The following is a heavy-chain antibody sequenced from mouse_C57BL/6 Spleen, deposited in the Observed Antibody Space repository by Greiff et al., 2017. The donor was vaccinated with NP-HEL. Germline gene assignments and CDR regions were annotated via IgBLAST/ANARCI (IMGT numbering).Heavy chain of an antibody. J-gene: IGHJ4*01. Sequence: QVQLQQSGPELVKPGASVKISCKASGYSFTSYYIHWVKQRPGQGLEWIGWIYPGSGNTKYNEKFKGKATLTADTSSSTAYMQLSSLTSEDSAVYYCARGVWFYAMDYWGQGTSVTVSS. CDR1: GYSFTSYY. V-gene: IGHV1-66*01. CDR2: IYPGSGNT. CDR3: ARGVWFYAMDY. D-gene: IGHD1-1*02.